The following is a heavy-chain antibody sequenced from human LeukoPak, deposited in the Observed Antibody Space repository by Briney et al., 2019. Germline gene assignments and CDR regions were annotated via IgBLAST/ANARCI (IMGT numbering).Heavy chain of an antibody. J-gene: IGHJ5*02. CDR3: ARGGNYWPQWWFDP. D-gene: IGHD1-26*01. Sequence: SETLSLTCTVSGGSISSGSYYWSWIRQPPGKGLEWIGYIYYTGSTSYNPSLKSRVTMSLDASKNQFSLELTSVTPADTAVYCCARGGNYWPQWWFDPWGRGTLVSVSS. CDR1: GGSISSGSYY. V-gene: IGHV4-61*01. CDR2: IYYTGST.